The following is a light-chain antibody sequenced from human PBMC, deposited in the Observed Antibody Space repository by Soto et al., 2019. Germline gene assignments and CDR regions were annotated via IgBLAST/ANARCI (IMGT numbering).Light chain of an antibody. V-gene: IGKV3D-15*01. CDR1: QSVSSSY. CDR2: AAS. CDR3: QQYNNWPPFT. Sequence: EIVLTQSPATLSLSPGERATLSCRASQSVSSSYLAWYQQKPGQAPRLLIYAASARATGIPARFSGSGSGTEFTLTISSLQSEDFAVYYCQQYNNWPPFTFGQGTRLEIK. J-gene: IGKJ5*01.